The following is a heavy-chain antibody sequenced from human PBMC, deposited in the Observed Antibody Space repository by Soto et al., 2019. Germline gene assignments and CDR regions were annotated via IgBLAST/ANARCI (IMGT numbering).Heavy chain of an antibody. Sequence: EVQLVESGGGLVQPGESLRLSCAASGFTFSSYWMHWVRQVPGKRLVWVARINGEGSSTNYADSVRGRFTISGDNAKNTLYLQMDSLRADDAAVYYCAREWGQSEVPIDHWGQGTLVTVSS. CDR3: AREWGQSEVPIDH. CDR1: GFTFSSYW. D-gene: IGHD3-16*01. V-gene: IGHV3-74*01. J-gene: IGHJ4*02. CDR2: INGEGSST.